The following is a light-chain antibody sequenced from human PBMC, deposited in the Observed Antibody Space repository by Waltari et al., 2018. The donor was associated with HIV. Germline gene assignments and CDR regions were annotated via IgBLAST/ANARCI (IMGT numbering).Light chain of an antibody. Sequence: TQSPGTLSLSPGEGATLSCRASQTVSSVSLAWYQLKPGQAPRPLIYGASSRATGIPDRFSGTGSGTDFTLTISRLEPEDFAVYYCQQYGSSPRTFGQGTKVEIK. CDR2: GAS. CDR1: QTVSSVS. V-gene: IGKV3-20*01. CDR3: QQYGSSPRT. J-gene: IGKJ1*01.